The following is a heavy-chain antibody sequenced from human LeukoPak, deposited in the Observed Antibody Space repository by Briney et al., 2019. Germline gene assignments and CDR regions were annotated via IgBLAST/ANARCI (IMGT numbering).Heavy chain of an antibody. J-gene: IGHJ4*02. D-gene: IGHD3-10*01. CDR2: IYHSGST. Sequence: SETLSLTCAVYGGSFSGYYWSWIRQPPGKGLEWIGYIYHSGSTYYNPSLKSRVTISVDRSKNQFSLKLSSVTAADTAVYYCASRRWFGELYSDYWGQGTLVTVSS. CDR1: GGSFSGYY. CDR3: ASRRWFGELYSDY. V-gene: IGHV4-34*01.